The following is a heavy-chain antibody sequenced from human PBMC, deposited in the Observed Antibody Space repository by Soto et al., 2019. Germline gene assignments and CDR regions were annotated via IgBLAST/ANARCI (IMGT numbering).Heavy chain of an antibody. CDR1: GYSFTSYW. D-gene: IGHD4-4*01. V-gene: IGHV5-51*01. J-gene: IGHJ6*02. CDR3: ARRVTTVTNYYYYYGMDV. Sequence: GESLKISCKGSGYSFTSYWIGWVRQMPGKGLEWMGIIYPGDSDTRYSPSFQGQVTISADKSISTAYLQWSSLKALDTAMYYCARRVTTVTNYYYYYGMDVWGQGTTVTVSS. CDR2: IYPGDSDT.